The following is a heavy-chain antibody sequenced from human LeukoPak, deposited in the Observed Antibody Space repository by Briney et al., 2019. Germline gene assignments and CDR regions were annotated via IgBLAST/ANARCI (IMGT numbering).Heavy chain of an antibody. Sequence: PSEALSLTCAVSGGSISSSNWWSWVRQPPGKGLEWIGEIYHSGSTNYNPSLKSRVTMSVDKSKNQFSLKLSSVTAADTAVYYCARDGGGVRGVPDWFDPWGQGTLVTVSS. J-gene: IGHJ5*02. V-gene: IGHV4-4*02. CDR3: ARDGGGVRGVPDWFDP. D-gene: IGHD3-10*01. CDR1: GGSISSSNW. CDR2: IYHSGST.